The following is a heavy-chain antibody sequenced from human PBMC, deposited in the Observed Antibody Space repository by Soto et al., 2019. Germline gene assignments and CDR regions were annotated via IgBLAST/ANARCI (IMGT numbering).Heavy chain of an antibody. V-gene: IGHV6-1*01. CDR2: TYYRSKWYS. D-gene: IGHD2-15*01. J-gene: IGHJ5*02. CDR3: ASGPGILNP. CDR1: GDSVSSNNAA. Sequence: PSQTLSLTCAISGDSVSSNNAAWNWIRQSPSRSLEWLGRTYYRSKWYSVSAESVKGRVTIKPDTSKNQFSLQLDFVTPVHTAVYYCASGPGILNPRAQGTLVTASS.